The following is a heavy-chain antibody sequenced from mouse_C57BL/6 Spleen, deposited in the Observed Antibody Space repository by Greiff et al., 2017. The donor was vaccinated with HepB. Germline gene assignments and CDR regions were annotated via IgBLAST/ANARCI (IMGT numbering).Heavy chain of an antibody. CDR3: ARSDLLTAMDY. CDR1: GFTFSDYG. D-gene: IGHD6-1*01. CDR2: ISSGSSTI. V-gene: IGHV5-17*01. Sequence: EVKLMESGGGLVKPGGSLKLSCAASGFTFSDYGMHWVRQAPEKGLEWVAYISSGSSTIYYADTVKGRFTISRDNAKNTLFLQMTSLRSEDTAMYYCARSDLLTAMDYWGQGTSVTVSS. J-gene: IGHJ4*01.